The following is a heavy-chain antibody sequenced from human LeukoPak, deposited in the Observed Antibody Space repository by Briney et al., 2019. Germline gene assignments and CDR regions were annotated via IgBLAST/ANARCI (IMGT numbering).Heavy chain of an antibody. Sequence: GGSLRLSCAASGFTVSSDYMSWVRQAPGKGLEWVSVIYSSSITSYADSVKGRFTISRHNSKNTLYLQMNSLRADGTAVYYCARGRGAANDAFDIWGQGTMVTVSS. J-gene: IGHJ3*02. CDR3: ARGRGAANDAFDI. CDR2: IYSSSIT. V-gene: IGHV3-53*04. D-gene: IGHD3-10*01. CDR1: GFTVSSDY.